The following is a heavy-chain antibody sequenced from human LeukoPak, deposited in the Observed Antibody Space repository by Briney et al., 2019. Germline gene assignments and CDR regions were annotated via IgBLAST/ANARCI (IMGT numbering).Heavy chain of an antibody. Sequence: GGSLRLSCAASGFTFSTYGMHWVRQAPGKGLEWVAVISYDESNKYYTNSVKGRFSISRDNAKNTLYYCPRDCLGYCSSPSRVDYYYGMDVWGQGTTVTVSS. CDR3: DYYYGMDV. V-gene: IGHV3-30*03. D-gene: IGHD2-2*01. CDR2: ISYDESNK. CDR1: GFTFSTYG. J-gene: IGHJ6*02.